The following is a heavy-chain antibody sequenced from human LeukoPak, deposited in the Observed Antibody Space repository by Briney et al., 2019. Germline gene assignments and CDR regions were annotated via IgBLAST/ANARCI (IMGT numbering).Heavy chain of an antibody. Sequence: ASVRVSCKASGYTFTTYYMHWVRQAPGQGREWMGLMNPSGGSTSYAQQFQGRVTMTRDTSTSAVYMELRSLRSEDTAVYYCARGPLYYYGSGRGYVMDVWGKGTTFTVSS. CDR3: ARGPLYYYGSGRGYVMDV. D-gene: IGHD3-10*01. J-gene: IGHJ6*04. CDR2: MNPSGGST. CDR1: GYTFTTYY. V-gene: IGHV1-46*01.